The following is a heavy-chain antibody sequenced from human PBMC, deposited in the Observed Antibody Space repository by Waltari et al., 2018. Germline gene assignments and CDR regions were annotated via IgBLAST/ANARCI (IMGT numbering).Heavy chain of an antibody. CDR2: IRHTGIT. Sequence: QVQLQESGPGLVKPSEPLSLTCSVSGGSIYNYFWNSFRQPPGKGLQWIGYIRHTGITKSNPSLNSRVTMAVDTSKSQISLRLTSVSATDTAVYFCARWDSPGRYFGDWGQGTPVTVSS. D-gene: IGHD1-20*01. V-gene: IGHV4-59*08. J-gene: IGHJ4*02. CDR3: ARWDSPGRYFGD. CDR1: GGSIYNYF.